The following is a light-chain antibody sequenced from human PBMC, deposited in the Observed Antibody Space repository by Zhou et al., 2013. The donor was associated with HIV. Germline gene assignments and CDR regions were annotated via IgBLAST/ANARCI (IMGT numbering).Light chain of an antibody. V-gene: IGKV3-11*01. Sequence: EVVLTQSPGTLSLSPGERATLSCRASQSISTSLAWYQQKPGQAPRLLISDASDRPTAIPARFSGSGSGTDFTLLISGLEPEDFVVYYCQQRSQWPWTFGQGTRVEIK. CDR2: DAS. CDR1: QSISTS. CDR3: QQRSQWPWT. J-gene: IGKJ1*01.